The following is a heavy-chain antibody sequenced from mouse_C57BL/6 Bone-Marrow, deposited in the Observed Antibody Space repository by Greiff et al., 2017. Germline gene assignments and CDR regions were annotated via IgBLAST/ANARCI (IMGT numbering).Heavy chain of an antibody. D-gene: IGHD2-5*01. J-gene: IGHJ2*01. Sequence: VQLQQSGPGLVQPSQRLSITCTVSGFSLTSYCVHWVRQSPGKGLEWLGVIWSGGSSDYNAAFISSLSTSKDNFKSQFCFKMNNLQANSTAIYYCARPYSNYPSFGYWGQGTTRTVSS. CDR3: ARPYSNYPSFGY. CDR2: IWSGGSS. CDR1: GFSLTSYC. V-gene: IGHV2-2*02.